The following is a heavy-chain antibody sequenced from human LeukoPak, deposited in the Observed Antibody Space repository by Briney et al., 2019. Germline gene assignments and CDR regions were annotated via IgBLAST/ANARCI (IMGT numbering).Heavy chain of an antibody. CDR1: GASVSGGNYY. D-gene: IGHD1-7*01. CDR3: TRTGSTGGY. V-gene: IGHV4-61*01. Sequence: SETLSLTCTVSGASVSGGNYYCSWIRDTPGNGLEWIGYIHYSGSTVYNPSLKTRVTMSIDTSKNQFSLNLSSATAADTAVYYCTRTGSTGGYWGQGTLVTVSS. CDR2: IHYSGST. J-gene: IGHJ4*02.